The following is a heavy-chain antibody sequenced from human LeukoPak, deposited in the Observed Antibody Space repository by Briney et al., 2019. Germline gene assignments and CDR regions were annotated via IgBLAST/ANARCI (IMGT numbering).Heavy chain of an antibody. J-gene: IGHJ4*02. Sequence: GRSLRLSCAASGFTFSSYGMHWVRQAPGKGLEWVAVISYDGSNKYYADSVKGRFTISRDNSKNTLYLQMNSLRAEDTAVYYCAKDRGLSSWSPTLDYWGQGTLVTVSS. V-gene: IGHV3-30*18. CDR1: GFTFSSYG. D-gene: IGHD6-13*01. CDR3: AKDRGLSSWSPTLDY. CDR2: ISYDGSNK.